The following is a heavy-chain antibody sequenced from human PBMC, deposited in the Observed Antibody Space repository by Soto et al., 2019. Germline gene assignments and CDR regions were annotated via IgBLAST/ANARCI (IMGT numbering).Heavy chain of an antibody. CDR1: GGSISSSNW. D-gene: IGHD3-10*01. J-gene: IGHJ6*02. CDR2: IYHSGST. CDR3: AREAVIWFGELFTPEGMDV. V-gene: IGHV4-4*02. Sequence: SETLSLTCAVSGGSISSSNWWSWVRQPPGKGLEWIGEIYHSGSTNYNPSLKSRVTISVDKSKNQFSLKLSSVTAADTAVYYCAREAVIWFGELFTPEGMDVWGQGTTVTVSS.